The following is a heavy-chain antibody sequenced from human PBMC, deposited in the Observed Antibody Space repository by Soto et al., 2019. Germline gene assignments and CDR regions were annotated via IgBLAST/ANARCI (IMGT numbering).Heavy chain of an antibody. CDR1: GLSVTNAW. CDR3: VMKYNGN. J-gene: IGHJ4*02. V-gene: IGHV3-15*07. CDR2: IRSKTDGGAA. Sequence: PGGSLRLSCAASGLSVTNAWMNWVRQTPGKGLEWVGRIRSKTDGGAADYAAPVKGRFTISRDESKYTLYLQMNSLRSEDTAVYYCVMKYNGNWGQGTLVTVSS. D-gene: IGHD1-20*01.